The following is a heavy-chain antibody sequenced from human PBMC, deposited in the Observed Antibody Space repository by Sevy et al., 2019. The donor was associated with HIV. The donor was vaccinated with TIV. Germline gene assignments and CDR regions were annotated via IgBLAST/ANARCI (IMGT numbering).Heavy chain of an antibody. CDR2: FYSNGAT. D-gene: IGHD3-22*01. J-gene: IGHJ6*03. CDR3: ARVPGLDFYYYMDV. Sequence: GGSLRLSCAASGFTVSRNSMSWVRQAPGKGLEWVSVFYSNGATYYADSVKGRFTISRDSSKKTLYLQMNSLRAEDTAVYYCARVPGLDFYYYMDVWGKGTTVTVSS. V-gene: IGHV3-53*01. CDR1: GFTVSRNS.